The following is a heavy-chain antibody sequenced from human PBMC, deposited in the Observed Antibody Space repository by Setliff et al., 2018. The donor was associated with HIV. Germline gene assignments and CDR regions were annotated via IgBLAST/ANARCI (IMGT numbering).Heavy chain of an antibody. CDR1: GQFISDGYY. V-gene: IGHV4-38-2*02. CDR3: AKHDFGEGSCFDP. CDR2: VYHSGKT. J-gene: IGHJ5*02. Sequence: SETLSLTCTVSGQFISDGYYWGWIRQPPGKGLEWIGSVYHSGKTYYNPSLKSRVTMSADTSKNQISLVLRSMTAADTAVYYCAKHDFGEGSCFDPWGQGSLVTVSS. D-gene: IGHD3-16*01.